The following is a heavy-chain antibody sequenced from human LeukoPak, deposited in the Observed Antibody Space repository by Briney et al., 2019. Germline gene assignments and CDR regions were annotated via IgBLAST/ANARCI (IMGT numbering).Heavy chain of an antibody. CDR1: GFTFSSYW. D-gene: IGHD5-12*01. CDR3: ARETRGYSGYSYYYYMDV. J-gene: IGHJ6*03. V-gene: IGHV4-39*07. CDR2: IYYSGST. Sequence: GSLRLSCAASGFTFSSYWMSWIRQPPGKGLEWIGSIYYSGSTYYNPSLKSRVTISVDTSKNQFSLKLSSVTAADTAVYYCARETRGYSGYSYYYYMDVWGKGTTVTVSS.